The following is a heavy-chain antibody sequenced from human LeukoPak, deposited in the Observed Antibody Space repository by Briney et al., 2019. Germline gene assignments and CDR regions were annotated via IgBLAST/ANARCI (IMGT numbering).Heavy chain of an antibody. Sequence: AGGALRLSCAASWFTVRNNYMSWVRPAPGQGLEWVSVIHSGGITNYADTVQGRFTISRDNSKTTVYLHMNSLRAEDTAVYYCARDSDSGYGPFASWGQGTLVTVSS. CDR1: WFTVRNNY. CDR2: IHSGGIT. V-gene: IGHV3-53*01. CDR3: ARDSDSGYGPFAS. J-gene: IGHJ4*02. D-gene: IGHD5-12*01.